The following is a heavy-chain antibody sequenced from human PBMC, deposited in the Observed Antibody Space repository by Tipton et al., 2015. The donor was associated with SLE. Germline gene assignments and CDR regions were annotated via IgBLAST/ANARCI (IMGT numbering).Heavy chain of an antibody. CDR1: GGSISSGSYY. D-gene: IGHD2-2*01. V-gene: IGHV4-31*03. J-gene: IGHJ6*03. Sequence: LSLTCTVSGGSISSGSYYWRWIRQSPGKGLGGFGYFSYSGSTNYNSSLKSRLTISVDTSKNQFSLKLSSVTAADTAVYYCARGQCTSCYYYMDVWGKGTTVTVSS. CDR3: ARGQCTSCYYYMDV. CDR2: FSYSGST.